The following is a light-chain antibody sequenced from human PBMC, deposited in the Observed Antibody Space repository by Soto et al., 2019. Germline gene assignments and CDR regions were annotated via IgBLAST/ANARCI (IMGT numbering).Light chain of an antibody. Sequence: DIQMTQSPSTLSASVGDRVTITCRARQSISSWLAWDQQKPGKPPKLQIYDASSLESGVPSRFSGSGSGTEFTLTSSSRQPDDFATYYCQQYNSYLRTFGQGTKVEIK. CDR3: QQYNSYLRT. J-gene: IGKJ1*01. CDR1: QSISSW. CDR2: DAS. V-gene: IGKV1-5*01.